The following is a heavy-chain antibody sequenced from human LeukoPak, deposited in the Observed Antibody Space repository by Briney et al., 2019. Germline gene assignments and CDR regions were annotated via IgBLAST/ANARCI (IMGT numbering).Heavy chain of an antibody. CDR3: ARLGIFRTTPAKYYFDY. Sequence: SETLSLTCTVSGGSISSYYWSWIRQPPGKGLEWSGYIYYSGSTNYNPSLKSRVTISVDTSKNQFSLKLSSVTAADTAVYYCARLGIFRTTPAKYYFDYWGQGTLVTVSS. CDR2: IYYSGST. D-gene: IGHD2-21*01. J-gene: IGHJ4*02. CDR1: GGSISSYY. V-gene: IGHV4-59*12.